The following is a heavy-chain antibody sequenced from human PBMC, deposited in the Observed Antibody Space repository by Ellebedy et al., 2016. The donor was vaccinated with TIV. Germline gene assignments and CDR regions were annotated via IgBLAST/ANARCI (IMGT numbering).Heavy chain of an antibody. CDR2: VSYDGNHK. J-gene: IGHJ2*01. D-gene: IGHD1-26*01. CDR3: TRTPIVGATNGNWYLDL. Sequence: PGGSLRLSCTASGFSFSSYGMHWVRQTPGEGLEWVAFVSYDGNHKYYADSVKGRFTISRDNSRNTLHLQMNSLRDEDTAVYYCTRTPIVGATNGNWYLDLWGRGTLVTVSS. V-gene: IGHV3-30*03. CDR1: GFSFSSYG.